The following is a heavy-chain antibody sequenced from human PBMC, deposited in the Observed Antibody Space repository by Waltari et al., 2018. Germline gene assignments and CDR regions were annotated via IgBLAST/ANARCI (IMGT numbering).Heavy chain of an antibody. Sequence: QVQLQQWGAGLLKPSETLSLTCAVSGGSFSGYYWSWIRQPPGKGLEWIGEINHSGSTNYNPSLKSRVTISVDTSKNQFSLKLSSVTAADTAVYYCARATTFGELSSYFDYWGQGTLVTVSS. CDR2: INHSGST. J-gene: IGHJ4*02. D-gene: IGHD3-10*01. CDR1: GGSFSGYY. V-gene: IGHV4-34*01. CDR3: ARATTFGELSSYFDY.